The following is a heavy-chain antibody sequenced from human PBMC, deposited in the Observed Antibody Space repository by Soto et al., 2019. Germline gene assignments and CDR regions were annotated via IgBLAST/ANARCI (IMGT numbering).Heavy chain of an antibody. CDR3: ARVGGYCSGGSCYSFDY. D-gene: IGHD2-15*01. V-gene: IGHV4-59*01. CDR1: GGSIGSYD. Sequence: SETLSLTCTVSGGSIGSYDWSWIRQPPGKGLEWIGYIYYSGSTNYNPSLKSRVTISVDTSKNQFSLKLSSVTAADTAVYYCARVGGYCSGGSCYSFDYWGQGTLVTVSS. J-gene: IGHJ4*02. CDR2: IYYSGST.